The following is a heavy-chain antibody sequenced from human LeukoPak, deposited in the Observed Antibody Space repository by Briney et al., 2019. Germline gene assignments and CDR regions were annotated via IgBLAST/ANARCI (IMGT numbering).Heavy chain of an antibody. J-gene: IGHJ4*02. CDR3: ARDKVRYSYGNFDY. CDR1: GFTFSGSA. CDR2: ISSSSSYI. V-gene: IGHV3-21*01. D-gene: IGHD5-18*01. Sequence: PGGSXKLSCAASGFTFSGSAMHWVRQAPGKGLEWVSSISSSSSYIYYADSVKGRFTISRDNAKNSLYLQMNSLRAEDTAVYYCARDKVRYSYGNFDYWGQGTLVTVSS.